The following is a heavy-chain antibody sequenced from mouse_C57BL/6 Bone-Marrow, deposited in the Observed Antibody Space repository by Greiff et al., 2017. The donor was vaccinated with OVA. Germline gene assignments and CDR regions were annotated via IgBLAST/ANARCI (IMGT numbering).Heavy chain of an antibody. V-gene: IGHV7-1*01. CDR3: ARDDYDYDGGAWFAY. Sequence: EVQGVESGGGLVQSGRSLRLSCATSGFTFSDFYMEWVRQAPGKGLEWIAASRNKANDYTTEYSASVKGRFIVSRDTSQSILYLQMNALRAEDTAIYYCARDDYDYDGGAWFAYWGQGTLVTVSA. CDR1: GFTFSDFY. D-gene: IGHD2-4*01. CDR2: SRNKANDYTT. J-gene: IGHJ3*01.